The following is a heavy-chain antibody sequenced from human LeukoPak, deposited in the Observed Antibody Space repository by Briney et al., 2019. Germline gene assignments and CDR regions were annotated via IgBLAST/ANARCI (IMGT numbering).Heavy chain of an antibody. D-gene: IGHD3-10*01. CDR2: INHSGST. V-gene: IGHV4-34*01. CDR3: ARGGEYRSAPFDY. Sequence: SETLSLTCAVYGGSFSGYYWSWIRQPPGKGLEWIGEINHSGSTNYNPSLKSRVTIPVDTSKNQFSLKLRSVTAADTAVYYCARGGEYRSAPFDYWGQGTLVTVSS. J-gene: IGHJ4*02. CDR1: GGSFSGYY.